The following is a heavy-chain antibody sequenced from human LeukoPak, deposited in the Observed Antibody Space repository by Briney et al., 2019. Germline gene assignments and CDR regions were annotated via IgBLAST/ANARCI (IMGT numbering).Heavy chain of an antibody. J-gene: IGHJ6*02. CDR2: LDPEDGAT. Sequence: ASVKVSCKVSGDTLIELAIHWVRQAPGKGLEWMGGLDPEDGATMYAQKFEGRVSMTEDTTTDTTYMELSSVRSEDTAVYYCATARQYDDFAGYPWYYGLDVWGQGTTVTVSS. CDR3: ATARQYDDFAGYPWYYGLDV. D-gene: IGHD3/OR15-3a*01. V-gene: IGHV1-24*01. CDR1: GDTLIELA.